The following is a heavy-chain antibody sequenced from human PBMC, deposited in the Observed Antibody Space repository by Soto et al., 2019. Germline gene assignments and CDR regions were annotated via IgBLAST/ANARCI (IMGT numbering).Heavy chain of an antibody. V-gene: IGHV3-33*01. Sequence: GGSLRLSCAASGFTFSSYGMHWVRQAPGKGLEWVAVIWYDGSNKYYVDSVKGRFTISRDNSKNTLYLQMNSLRAEDTAVYYCARDGSYYYYYGMDVWGQGTTVTVSS. CDR3: ARDGSYYYYYGMDV. CDR1: GFTFSSYG. CDR2: IWYDGSNK. J-gene: IGHJ6*02. D-gene: IGHD2-2*03.